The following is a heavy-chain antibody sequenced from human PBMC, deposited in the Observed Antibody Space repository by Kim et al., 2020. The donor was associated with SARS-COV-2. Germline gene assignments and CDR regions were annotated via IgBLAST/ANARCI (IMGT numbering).Heavy chain of an antibody. D-gene: IGHD3-22*01. CDR3: ARVSPTYYYDSSAYGIFDY. CDR1: GGSISSGDYY. CDR2: IYYSGST. J-gene: IGHJ4*02. V-gene: IGHV4-30-4*01. Sequence: SETLSLTCTVSGGSISSGDYYWSWIRQPPGEGLEWVGHIYYSGSTYYNPSLKSRLSISLDMSKNQFSLKLSSVTAADTAVYYCARVSPTYYYDSSAYGIFDYWGQGTLVTVSS.